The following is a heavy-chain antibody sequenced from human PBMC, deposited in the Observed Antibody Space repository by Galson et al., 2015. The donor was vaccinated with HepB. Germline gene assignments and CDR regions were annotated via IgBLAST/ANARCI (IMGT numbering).Heavy chain of an antibody. V-gene: IGHV7-4-1*02. Sequence: SVKVSCKASGYTFTSYAMNWVRQAPGQGLEWMGWINTNTGNPTYAQGFTGRFVFSLDTSVSTAYLQISSLKAEDTAVYYCARVMKGVRGVIQYYYYGMDVWGQGTTVTVSS. CDR1: GYTFTSYA. CDR2: INTNTGNP. CDR3: ARVMKGVRGVIQYYYYGMDV. J-gene: IGHJ6*02. D-gene: IGHD3-10*01.